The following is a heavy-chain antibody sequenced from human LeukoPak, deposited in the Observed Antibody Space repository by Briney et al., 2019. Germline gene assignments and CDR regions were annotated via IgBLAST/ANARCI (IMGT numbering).Heavy chain of an antibody. D-gene: IGHD4-17*01. V-gene: IGHV4-34*01. J-gene: IGHJ6*03. CDR1: GDSISSYY. Sequence: SETLSLTCTVSGDSISSYYWSWVRQPAGKGLEWIGEINHSGSTNYNPSLKSRVTISVDTSKNQFSLKLSSVTAADTAVYYCARGHYGDYAAYYYYYMDVWGKGTTVTVSS. CDR2: INHSGST. CDR3: ARGHYGDYAAYYYYYMDV.